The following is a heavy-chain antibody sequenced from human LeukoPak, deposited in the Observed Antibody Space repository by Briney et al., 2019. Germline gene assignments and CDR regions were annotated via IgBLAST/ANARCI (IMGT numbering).Heavy chain of an antibody. CDR3: ARGPGVAVAGTRSDAFDI. CDR2: IIPILGIA. D-gene: IGHD6-19*01. J-gene: IGHJ3*02. V-gene: IGHV1-69*04. Sequence: ASVKVSCKASGGTFSSYAISWVRQAPGQGLEWMGRIIPILGIANYAQKFQGRVTITADKSTSTAYMELSSLRSEDTAVYYCARGPGVAVAGTRSDAFDIWGQGTMVTVSS. CDR1: GGTFSSYA.